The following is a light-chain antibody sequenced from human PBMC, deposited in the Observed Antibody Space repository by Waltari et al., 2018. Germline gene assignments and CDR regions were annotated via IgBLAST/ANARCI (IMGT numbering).Light chain of an antibody. Sequence: QSALTQPASVSGSPGQSIPISCTGTSSYAGGYTSDPWYQCHPGQAPKVIIYDVSDRPSGISERFSGSKSGNTASLTISGLQAEDEADYYCSSQSSDNVVLFGGGTKLTVL. CDR3: SSQSSDNVVL. CDR1: SSYAGGYTS. CDR2: DVS. V-gene: IGLV2-14*03. J-gene: IGLJ2*01.